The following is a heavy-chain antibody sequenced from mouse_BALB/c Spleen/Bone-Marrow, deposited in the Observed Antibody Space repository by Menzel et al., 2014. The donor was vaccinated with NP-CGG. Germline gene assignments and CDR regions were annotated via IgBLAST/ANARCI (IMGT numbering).Heavy chain of an antibody. J-gene: IGHJ4*01. V-gene: IGHV5-6-4*01. Sequence: EVMLVESGGGLVKPGGSLKLSCAASGFTFXSYTMSWVRQTPEKRLEWVATISSGGSYTYYPDSVKGRFAISRDNAKNTPYLQMSSLKSEDTAMYYCTRDGKGNYDYAMDYWGQGTSVTVSS. CDR3: TRDGKGNYDYAMDY. CDR2: ISSGGSYT. D-gene: IGHD2-1*01. CDR1: GFTFXSYT.